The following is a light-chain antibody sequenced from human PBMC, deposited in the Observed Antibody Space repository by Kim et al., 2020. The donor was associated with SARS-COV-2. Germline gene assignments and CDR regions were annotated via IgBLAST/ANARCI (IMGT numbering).Light chain of an antibody. J-gene: IGKJ2*01. CDR2: WAS. CDR3: EQNYMPLRT. Sequence: ATNNCKSSQSVLYSPNNKNHLAWYQQKPGQPPRLLIYWASTRGSGVPDRFSGSGSGTDFTLTISSLQAEDVAVYYCEQNYMPLRTFGQGTKVYIK. V-gene: IGKV4-1*01. CDR1: QSVLYSPNNKNH.